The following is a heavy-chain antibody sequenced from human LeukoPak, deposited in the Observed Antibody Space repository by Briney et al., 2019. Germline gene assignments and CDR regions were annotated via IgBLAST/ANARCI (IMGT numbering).Heavy chain of an antibody. V-gene: IGHV4-61*01. CDR3: ARLQYHFDNSGHAKWFDP. J-gene: IGHJ5*02. Sequence: PSETLSLTCTVSSGSVNSGSYFWNWVRQPPGKGLEWIGYIYYSGSTNYNPSLKSRLTISVDTSKNQFSLNLSSVTAADTAVYYCARLQYHFDNSGHAKWFDPWGQGTLVTVSS. CDR2: IYYSGST. D-gene: IGHD3-22*01. CDR1: SGSVNSGSYF.